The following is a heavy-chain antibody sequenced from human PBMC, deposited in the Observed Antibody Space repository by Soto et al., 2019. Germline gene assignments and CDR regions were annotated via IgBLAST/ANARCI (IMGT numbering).Heavy chain of an antibody. CDR2: ISNSGST. D-gene: IGHD3-3*01. V-gene: IGHV4-59*01. Sequence: SETLSLTCNVSGGSITGYHWSWIRQPPGKGLEWIGYISNSGSTNYNPSLKSRVTISVDTSKNQFSLKLSSVTAADTVVYYCARTYYDFWSGYWRWFDPWGQGTLVTVS. CDR1: GGSITGYH. J-gene: IGHJ5*02. CDR3: ARTYYDFWSGYWRWFDP.